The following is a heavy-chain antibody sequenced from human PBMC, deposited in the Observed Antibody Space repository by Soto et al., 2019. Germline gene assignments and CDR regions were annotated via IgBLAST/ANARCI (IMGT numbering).Heavy chain of an antibody. CDR3: ARGPAYSSGWYVY. CDR2: INHSGST. Sequence: QVQLQQWGAGLLKPSETLSLTCAVYGGSFSGYYWSWIRQPPGKGLEWIGEINHSGSTNYNPSLKSRVTISVDTSKNQFSLKLSSVTAADTAVYYCARGPAYSSGWYVYWGQGTLVTVSS. D-gene: IGHD6-19*01. CDR1: GGSFSGYY. J-gene: IGHJ4*02. V-gene: IGHV4-34*01.